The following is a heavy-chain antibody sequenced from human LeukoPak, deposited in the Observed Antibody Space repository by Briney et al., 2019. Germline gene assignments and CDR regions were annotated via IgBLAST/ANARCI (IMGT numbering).Heavy chain of an antibody. D-gene: IGHD3-22*01. CDR3: ARGGSSGYNENYFDY. CDR1: GFTFSSYA. V-gene: IGHV3-30-3*01. J-gene: IGHJ4*02. Sequence: PGRSLRLSCAASGFTFSSYAMHWVRQAPGKGLEWVAVISYDGSNKYYAGSVKGRFTISRDNSKNTLYLQMNSLRAEDTAVYYCARGGSSGYNENYFDYWGQGTLVTVSS. CDR2: ISYDGSNK.